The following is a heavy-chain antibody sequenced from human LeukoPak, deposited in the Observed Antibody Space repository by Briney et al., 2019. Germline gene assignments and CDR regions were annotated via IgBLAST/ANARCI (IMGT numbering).Heavy chain of an antibody. CDR2: IYTSGST. J-gene: IGHJ6*03. Sequence: SETLSLTCTVSGGSLSSYYWGWIRQPAGKGLEWIGRIYTSGSTNYNPSLKSRVNMSVDTSKNQFSLKLSSVSAADTAVYYCARVHGRVVAARGYYYYMDVWAKGTTVTVSS. D-gene: IGHD2-15*01. CDR1: GGSLSSYY. V-gene: IGHV4-4*07. CDR3: ARVHGRVVAARGYYYYMDV.